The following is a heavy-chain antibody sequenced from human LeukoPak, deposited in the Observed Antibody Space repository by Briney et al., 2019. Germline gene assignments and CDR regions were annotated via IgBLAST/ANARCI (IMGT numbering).Heavy chain of an antibody. CDR3: ARRRSSWYAGYYYYMDV. V-gene: IGHV1-8*03. J-gene: IGHJ6*03. CDR1: GYTFTSSD. D-gene: IGHD6-13*01. Sequence: ASVKVSCKPSGYTFTSSDINWVRHAPGQGLEWMGWMNPNSGNTGYAQRFQGRVTLTRNTSISTAYMELSSLRSEDTAVYYCARRRSSWYAGYYYYMDVGGKGTTVTVSS. CDR2: MNPNSGNT.